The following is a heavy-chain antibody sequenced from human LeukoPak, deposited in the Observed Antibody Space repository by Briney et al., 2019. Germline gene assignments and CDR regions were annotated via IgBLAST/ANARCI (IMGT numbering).Heavy chain of an antibody. CDR2: INPSGGST. J-gene: IGHJ5*02. Sequence: ASVKVSCKASGYTFTSYYMHWVRQAPGQGLEWMGIINPSGGSTSYAQKFQGRVTMTRDTSTSTVYMELSSLRSEDTAVYYCARDGQGQDFWSGYYTSNWFDPWGQGTLVTXSS. D-gene: IGHD3-3*01. CDR3: ARDGQGQDFWSGYYTSNWFDP. CDR1: GYTFTSYY. V-gene: IGHV1-46*01.